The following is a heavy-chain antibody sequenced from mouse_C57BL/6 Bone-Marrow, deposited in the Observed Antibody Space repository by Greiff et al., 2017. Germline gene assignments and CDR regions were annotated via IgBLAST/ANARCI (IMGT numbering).Heavy chain of an antibody. V-gene: IGHV14-4*01. CDR2: IDPANSYT. J-gene: IGHJ4*01. D-gene: IGHD1-1*02. Sequence: IQLQQSGAELVRPGASVTVSCTASGFNIKDDYMHWVKQRPEQGLEWIGWIDPANSYTEYASKFKGKATITADKSSNTACLQLSSLTSEDTAFCYCTGTVVGSMDYWGQGTSVTVYS. CDR1: GFNIKDDY. CDR3: TGTVVGSMDY.